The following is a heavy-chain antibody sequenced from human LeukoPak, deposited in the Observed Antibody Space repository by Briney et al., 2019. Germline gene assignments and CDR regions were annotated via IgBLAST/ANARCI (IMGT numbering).Heavy chain of an antibody. V-gene: IGHV4-59*01. CDR3: ARPVVPTASDAFDI. Sequence: TPSETLSLTCTVSGGSISGYYWTWIRQPPGKALEWIGYIYYTGSTNYSPSLKSRLTMSVDTSKNEFSLRLTSVTAADTAVYFCARPVVPTASDAFDIWGQGTMVTVSS. CDR2: IYYTGST. D-gene: IGHD2-2*01. CDR1: GGSISGYY. J-gene: IGHJ3*02.